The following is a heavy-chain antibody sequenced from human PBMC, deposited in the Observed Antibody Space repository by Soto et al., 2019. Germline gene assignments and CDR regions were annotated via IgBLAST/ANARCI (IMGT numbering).Heavy chain of an antibody. CDR2: ISGSGGST. CDR1: GFTFADYA. CDR3: AKGSPVVAAVDWFDP. D-gene: IGHD2-15*01. J-gene: IGHJ5*02. Sequence: EVQLLESGGGLVQPGGSLRLSCAASGFTFADYAMTWVRQAPGKGLEWVSAISGSGGSTYYPDSVKGRFTISRDNSKNTLYLQMNSLRAEDTAVYYCAKGSPVVAAVDWFDPWGQGTLVTVSS. V-gene: IGHV3-23*01.